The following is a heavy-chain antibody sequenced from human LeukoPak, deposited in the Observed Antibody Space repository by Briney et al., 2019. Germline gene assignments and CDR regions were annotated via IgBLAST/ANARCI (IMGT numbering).Heavy chain of an antibody. V-gene: IGHV3-23*01. J-gene: IGHJ4*02. Sequence: PGGSLRLFCAASGFTFTNYAMSWVRQAPGKGLEWVSAISGSGGTTYYADSVKGRFTISRDNSKNTLYLQMNSLRAEDTAVYYCARDLGFDYWGQGTLVTVSS. CDR3: ARDLGFDY. CDR2: ISGSGGTT. CDR1: GFTFTNYA.